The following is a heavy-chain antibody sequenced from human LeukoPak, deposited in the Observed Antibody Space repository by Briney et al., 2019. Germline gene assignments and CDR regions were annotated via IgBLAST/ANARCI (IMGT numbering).Heavy chain of an antibody. CDR1: GGSISSGSYY. CDR3: ARERDGYNWAYDAFDI. J-gene: IGHJ3*02. D-gene: IGHD5-24*01. V-gene: IGHV4-61*02. CDR2: IYTSGST. Sequence: PSETLSLTCTVSGGSISSGSYYWRWIRQPAGKGLEWIGRIYTSGSTNYNPSLKSRVTISVDTSKNQFSLKLSSVTAADTAVYYCARERDGYNWAYDAFDIWGQGTMVTVCS.